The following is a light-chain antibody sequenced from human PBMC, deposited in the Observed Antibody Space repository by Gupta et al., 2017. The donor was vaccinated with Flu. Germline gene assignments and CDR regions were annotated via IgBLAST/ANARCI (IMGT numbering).Light chain of an antibody. CDR3: QQRTNWPT. CDR1: QSISSY. V-gene: IGKV3-11*01. J-gene: IGKJ2*01. CDR2: DTS. Sequence: EIVLTQSPATLSLSPGERATLSCRASQSISSYLAWYQHKPGQVPRLIIYDTSNRAAGIPARFSGSGSGTDFTLTISSLEPEDFAVYYCQQRTNWPTFGQGTKLEIK.